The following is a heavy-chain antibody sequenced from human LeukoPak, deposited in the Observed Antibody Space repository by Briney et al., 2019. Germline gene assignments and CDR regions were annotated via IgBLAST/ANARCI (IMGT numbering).Heavy chain of an antibody. Sequence: PGGSLRLSCAASGFTVSSNYMSWVRQAPGKGLEWVSAISGSGGSTYYADSVKGRFTISRDNSKNTLYLQMNSLRAEDTAVYYCAKWLGGWFLSSMYYFDYWGQGTLVTVSS. CDR2: ISGSGGST. J-gene: IGHJ4*02. D-gene: IGHD3-10*01. CDR3: AKWLGGWFLSSMYYFDY. CDR1: GFTVSSNY. V-gene: IGHV3-23*01.